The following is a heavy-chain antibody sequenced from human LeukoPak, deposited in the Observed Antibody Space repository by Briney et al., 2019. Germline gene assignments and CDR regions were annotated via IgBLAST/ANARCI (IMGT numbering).Heavy chain of an antibody. CDR1: GFTFSSYA. V-gene: IGHV3-23*01. CDR2: ISYNGGTT. Sequence: GGSLRLSCAASGFTFSSYAMSWVRQAPGKGLEWVSFISYNGGTTSYSDSMKGRLTISRDNSKNTLYLQIDSLRADDTAVYFCANVGSTDWHYAFPIWGQGTTVTVSS. CDR3: ANVGSTDWHYAFPI. D-gene: IGHD1-26*01. J-gene: IGHJ3*02.